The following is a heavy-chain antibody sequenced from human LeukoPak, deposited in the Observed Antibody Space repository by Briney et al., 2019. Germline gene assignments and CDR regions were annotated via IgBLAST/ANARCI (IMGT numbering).Heavy chain of an antibody. D-gene: IGHD1-26*01. CDR3: ARELREHGVFDI. Sequence: GGSLRLSCAASGFTVSSNYMSWVRQAPGKGLEWVSVIYSGGSTHYADSVKGRFTISRDNSKNTLYLQMNSLRAEDTAVYYCARELREHGVFDIWGQGTMVTVSS. V-gene: IGHV3-53*01. CDR1: GFTVSSNY. CDR2: IYSGGST. J-gene: IGHJ3*02.